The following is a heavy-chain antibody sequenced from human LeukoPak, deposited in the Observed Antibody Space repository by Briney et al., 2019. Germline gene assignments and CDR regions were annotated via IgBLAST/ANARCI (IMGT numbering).Heavy chain of an antibody. V-gene: IGHV3-11*06. Sequence: GGSLRLSCAASGFTFSDYYVSWIRQAPGKGLEYISYINSRSNHIDYADSVQGRFTISRDNAKNSLYLQMNSLRAGDTAVYFCARGTRRGDYYFDFWGQGTLVTVSS. CDR1: GFTFSDYY. CDR2: INSRSNHI. D-gene: IGHD3-10*01. J-gene: IGHJ4*02. CDR3: ARGTRRGDYYFDF.